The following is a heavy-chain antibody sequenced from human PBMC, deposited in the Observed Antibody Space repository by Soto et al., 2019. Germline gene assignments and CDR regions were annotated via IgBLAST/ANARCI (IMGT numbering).Heavy chain of an antibody. D-gene: IGHD2-21*01. CDR2: INHSGST. J-gene: IGHJ6*02. CDR3: AASCVGCGGFNYYGMDV. Sequence: SETLSLTCAVLGGSFSGYIWTWIRQPPGKGLQWIGQINHSGSTYYNPSLKSRVTISVDTSKNQFSLKLSSVTAADTAVYYCAASCVGCGGFNYYGMDVWGQGPRSPSP. V-gene: IGHV4-34*09. CDR1: GGSFSGYI.